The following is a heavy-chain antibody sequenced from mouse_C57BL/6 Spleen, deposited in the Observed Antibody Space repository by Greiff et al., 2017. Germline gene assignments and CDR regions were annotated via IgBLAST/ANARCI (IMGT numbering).Heavy chain of an antibody. D-gene: IGHD2-5*01. Sequence: EVKLMESGGGLVKPGGSLKLSCAASGFTFSDYGMHWVRQAPEKGLEWVAYISSGSSTIYYADTVKGRFTISRDNAKNTLFLQMTSLRSEYTAMYYCARQAYSNYGAMDYWGQGTSVTVSS. CDR2: ISSGSSTI. CDR3: ARQAYSNYGAMDY. CDR1: GFTFSDYG. J-gene: IGHJ4*01. V-gene: IGHV5-17*01.